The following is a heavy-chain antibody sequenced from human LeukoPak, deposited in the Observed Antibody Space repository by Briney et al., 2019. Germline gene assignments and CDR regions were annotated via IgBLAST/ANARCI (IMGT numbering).Heavy chain of an antibody. V-gene: IGHV3-23*01. CDR1: GFTVRTNY. D-gene: IGHD1-26*01. Sequence: GGSLRLSCAASGFTVRTNYMSWVRQAPGKGLEWVSGISGSANATYYADSVKGRFTISRDNSKNTLYLQMNSLRAEDTAVYYCARPLSGSYSGGADYWGQGTLVTVSS. CDR2: ISGSANAT. CDR3: ARPLSGSYSGGADY. J-gene: IGHJ4*02.